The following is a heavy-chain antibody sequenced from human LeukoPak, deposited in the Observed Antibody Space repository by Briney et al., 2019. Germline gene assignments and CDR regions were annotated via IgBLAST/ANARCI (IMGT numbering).Heavy chain of an antibody. D-gene: IGHD3-10*01. CDR1: GGSISSGDYY. Sequence: PSQTLSLTCTVSGGSISSGDYYWSWIRQPPGKGLEWIGYIYYSGSTYYNPSLKSRVTISVDTSKNQFSLKLGSVTAADTAVYYCAREAGFGELFGAFDIWGQGTTVTVSS. V-gene: IGHV4-30-4*08. CDR3: AREAGFGELFGAFDI. CDR2: IYYSGST. J-gene: IGHJ3*02.